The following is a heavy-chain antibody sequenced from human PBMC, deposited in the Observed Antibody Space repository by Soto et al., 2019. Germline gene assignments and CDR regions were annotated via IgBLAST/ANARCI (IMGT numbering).Heavy chain of an antibody. D-gene: IGHD6-13*01. J-gene: IGHJ5*02. Sequence: PSETLCLTWTVSGGSISSYYWSWIRQPAGKGLEWIGRIYTSGSTNYNPSLKSRVTMSVDTSKNHFSLKLSSVTAADTALYYRAREAAKGSSNLDWFDPWGQGTLVTVSS. CDR2: IYTSGST. CDR3: AREAAKGSSNLDWFDP. V-gene: IGHV4-4*07. CDR1: GGSISSYY.